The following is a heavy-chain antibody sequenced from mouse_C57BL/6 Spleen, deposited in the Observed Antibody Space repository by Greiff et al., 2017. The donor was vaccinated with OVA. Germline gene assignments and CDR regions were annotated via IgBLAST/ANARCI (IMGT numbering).Heavy chain of an antibody. CDR2: INPNNGGT. J-gene: IGHJ4*01. V-gene: IGHV1-18*01. CDR1: GYTFTDYN. CDR3: ARGGLLRAMDY. D-gene: IGHD1-1*01. Sequence: VQLKQSGPELVKPGASVKIPCKASGYTFTDYNMDWVKQSHGKSLEWIGDINPNNGGTIYNQKFKGKATLTVDKSSSTAYMELRSLTSEDTAVYYCARGGLLRAMDYWGQGTSVTVSS.